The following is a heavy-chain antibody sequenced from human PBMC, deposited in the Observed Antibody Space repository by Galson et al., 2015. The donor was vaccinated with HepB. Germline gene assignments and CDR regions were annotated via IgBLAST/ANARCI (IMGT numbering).Heavy chain of an antibody. D-gene: IGHD3-22*01. CDR2: ISSSSSTI. Sequence: SLRLSCAASGFTFSSYSMNWVRQAPGKGLEWVSYISSSSSTIYYADSVKGRFTISRDNAKNSLYLQMNSLRDEDTAVYYCAREDYYDSSGYYYVDGSDAFDIWGQGTMVTVSS. J-gene: IGHJ3*02. CDR3: AREDYYDSSGYYYVDGSDAFDI. V-gene: IGHV3-48*02. CDR1: GFTFSSYS.